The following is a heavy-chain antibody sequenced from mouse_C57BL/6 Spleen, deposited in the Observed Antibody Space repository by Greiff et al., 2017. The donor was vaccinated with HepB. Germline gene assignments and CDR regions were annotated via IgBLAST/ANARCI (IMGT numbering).Heavy chain of an antibody. CDR2: IDPETGGT. CDR1: GYTFTDYE. CDR3: TRGEGYAMDY. V-gene: IGHV1-15*01. Sequence: VQLQQSGAELVRPGASVTLSCKASGYTFTDYEMHWVKQTPVHGLDWIGAIDPETGGTAYNQKFKGKAILTADKSSSTAYMELRSLTSEDSAVYYCTRGEGYAMDYWGQGTSVTVSS. J-gene: IGHJ4*01.